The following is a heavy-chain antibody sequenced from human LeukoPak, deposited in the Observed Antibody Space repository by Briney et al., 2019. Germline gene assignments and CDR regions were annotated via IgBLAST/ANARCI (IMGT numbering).Heavy chain of an antibody. Sequence: SVKVSCKPSVCTVTSYAISWVRQAPGQGLEWMGGIIPIFGTADYAQKFKGRATITADKSTSTPYMSLTSRRAQEPPVYYCGVGGYDLPYYYYYYLDVWGKGTTVTVSS. V-gene: IGHV1-69*06. CDR2: IIPIFGTA. CDR3: GVGGYDLPYYYYYYLDV. D-gene: IGHD5-12*01. CDR1: VCTVTSYA. J-gene: IGHJ6*03.